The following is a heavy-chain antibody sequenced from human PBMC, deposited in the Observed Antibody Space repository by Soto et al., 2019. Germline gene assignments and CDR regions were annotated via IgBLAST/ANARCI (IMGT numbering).Heavy chain of an antibody. J-gene: IGHJ4*02. Sequence: QIHLVQSGAEVKKPGASVKVSCKGSGYGFTTYGITWVRQAPGQGVEWMAWISAHNGNTNYAQKLQGRVTVTRDTSTSTAYMALRSVRSDDTAVYYCAGGRYGDYWGQGALVTVSS. V-gene: IGHV1-18*01. CDR2: ISAHNGNT. CDR3: AGGRYGDY. CDR1: GYGFTTYG. D-gene: IGHD1-1*01.